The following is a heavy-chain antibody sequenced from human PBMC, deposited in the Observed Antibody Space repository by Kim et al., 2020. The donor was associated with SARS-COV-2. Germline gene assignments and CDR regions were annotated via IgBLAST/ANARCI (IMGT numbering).Heavy chain of an antibody. Sequence: SETLSLTCAVYGGSFSGYYWSWIRQPPGKGLEWIGEINHSGSTNYNPSLKSRVTISVDTSKNQFSLKLSSVTAADTAVYYCARRPWTRKRITIFGVAQGAFDIWGQGTMVTVSS. J-gene: IGHJ3*02. CDR3: ARRPWTRKRITIFGVAQGAFDI. CDR1: GGSFSGYY. CDR2: INHSGST. D-gene: IGHD3-3*01. V-gene: IGHV4-34*01.